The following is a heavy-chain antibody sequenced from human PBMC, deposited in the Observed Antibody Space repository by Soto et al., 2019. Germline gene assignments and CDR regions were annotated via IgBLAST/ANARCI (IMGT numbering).Heavy chain of an antibody. CDR3: VVVGRTS. Sequence: EVQVVESGGGLVQPGGSLRLACAVSGLNFIDYYFDWVRQSPGKGLEWVGRSKNKANSYIMEYAASVKGRFTISRDDSTTSVFLQMCSLKTEDTAVYYCVVVGRTSWGHGTTVTVPS. CDR1: GLNFIDYY. V-gene: IGHV3-72*01. D-gene: IGHD2-15*01. J-gene: IGHJ3*01. CDR2: SKNKANSYIM.